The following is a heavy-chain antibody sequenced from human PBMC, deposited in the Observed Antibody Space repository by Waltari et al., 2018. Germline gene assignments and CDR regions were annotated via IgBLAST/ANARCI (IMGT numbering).Heavy chain of an antibody. D-gene: IGHD3-3*01. CDR1: GGSFSGYY. V-gene: IGHV4-34*01. CDR3: ARLPGVVIPRFDY. CDR2: INHSGST. Sequence: QVQLQQWGAGLLKPSETLSLTCAVYGGSFSGYYWSWIRQPPGKGLEWIGEINHSGSTNYNPSLKSRVTISVDTSKNQFSLKLSSVTAADTAVYYCARLPGVVIPRFDYWGQGTLVTVSS. J-gene: IGHJ4*02.